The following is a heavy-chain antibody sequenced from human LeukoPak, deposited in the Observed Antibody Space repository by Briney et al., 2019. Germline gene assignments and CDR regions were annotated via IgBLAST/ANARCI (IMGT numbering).Heavy chain of an antibody. D-gene: IGHD2-2*02. CDR2: INHSGST. V-gene: IGHV4-34*01. CDR1: GGSFSGYY. J-gene: IGHJ4*02. CDR3: ARITPHCSSTSFYSGAFDY. Sequence: PSETLSLTCAVYGGSFSGYYWSWIRQPPGKGLEWIGEINHSGSTNYNPSLKSRVTISVDTSKNQFSLKLSSVTAADTAVYYCARITPHCSSTSFYSGAFDYWGQRTLVTVSS.